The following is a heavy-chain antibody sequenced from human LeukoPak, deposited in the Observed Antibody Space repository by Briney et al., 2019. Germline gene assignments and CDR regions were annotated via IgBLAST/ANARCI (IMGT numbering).Heavy chain of an antibody. CDR1: GYTFTGYY. V-gene: IGHV1-2*02. CDR3: ARDEGGQQLNWFDP. CDR2: INPNSGGT. Sequence: ASVTVSCKASGYTFTGYYMHWVRQAPGQGLEWMGWINPNSGGTNYAQKFQGRVTMTRDTSISTAYMELSRLRSDDTAVYYCARDEGGQQLNWFDPWGQGTLVTVSS. D-gene: IGHD6-13*01. J-gene: IGHJ5*02.